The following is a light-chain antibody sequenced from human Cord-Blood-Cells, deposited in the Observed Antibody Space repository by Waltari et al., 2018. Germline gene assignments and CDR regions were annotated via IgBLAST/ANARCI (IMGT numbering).Light chain of an antibody. Sequence: RVTITCRASQSISSYLNWYQQKPGKAPKLLIYAASSLQSGVPSRFSGSGSGTDFTLTISSLQPEDFATYYCQQSYSTPVTFGQGTRLEIK. CDR2: AAS. V-gene: IGKV1-39*01. CDR1: QSISSY. CDR3: QQSYSTPVT. J-gene: IGKJ5*01.